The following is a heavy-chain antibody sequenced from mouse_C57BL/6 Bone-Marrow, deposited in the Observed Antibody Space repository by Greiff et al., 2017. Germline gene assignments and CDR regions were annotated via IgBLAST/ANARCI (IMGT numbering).Heavy chain of an antibody. V-gene: IGHV5-6*01. CDR3: AIMITTFAY. J-gene: IGHJ3*01. D-gene: IGHD2-4*01. Sequence: EVKLMESGGDLVKPGGSLKLSCAASGFTFSSYGMSWVRQTPDKRLEWVATISSGGSYTYYPDSVKGRFTISRDNAENTPYLQMSSLKSEDTAMYYCAIMITTFAYWGQGTLVTVSA. CDR1: GFTFSSYG. CDR2: ISSGGSYT.